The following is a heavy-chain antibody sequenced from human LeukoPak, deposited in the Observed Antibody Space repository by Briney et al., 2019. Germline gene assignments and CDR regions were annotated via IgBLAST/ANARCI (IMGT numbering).Heavy chain of an antibody. J-gene: IGHJ6*02. V-gene: IGHV3-23*01. CDR2: ISGSGGST. CDR1: GFTFSSYA. CDR3: AKDRGMGLWFGVGPGMDV. Sequence: GGSLRLSCAASGFTFSSYAMSWVRQAPGKGLEWVSAISGSGGSTYYADSVKGRFTISRDNSKNTLYLQMNSLRAEDTAVYYCAKDRGMGLWFGVGPGMDVWGQGTTVTVSS. D-gene: IGHD3-10*01.